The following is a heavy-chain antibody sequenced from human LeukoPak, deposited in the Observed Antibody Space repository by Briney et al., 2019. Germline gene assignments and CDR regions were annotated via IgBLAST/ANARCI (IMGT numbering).Heavy chain of an antibody. V-gene: IGHV3-11*04. Sequence: GGSLRLSCAASGFAVSSNYMSWIRQAPGKGLEWVSYISSSGSTIYYADSVKGRFTISRDNAKNSLYLQMNSLRAEDTAVYYCARDRHYVWGRGMFDPWGQGTLVTVSS. CDR1: GFAVSSNY. CDR2: ISSSGSTI. J-gene: IGHJ5*02. D-gene: IGHD3-16*01. CDR3: ARDRHYVWGRGMFDP.